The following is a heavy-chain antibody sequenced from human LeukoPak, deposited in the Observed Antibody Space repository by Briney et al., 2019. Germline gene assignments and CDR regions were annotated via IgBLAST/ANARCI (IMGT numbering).Heavy chain of an antibody. Sequence: KGGESLKISCKGSGFIFTTYWIGWVRQLPGKGLEWMGIIYPGDSDTSYRPSFQGQVTISADKSISTAYLQWSSLKASDTAMYYCARRYYDILTGYYDAFDIWGQGTMVTVSS. D-gene: IGHD3-9*01. J-gene: IGHJ3*02. CDR1: GFIFTTYW. V-gene: IGHV5-51*01. CDR2: IYPGDSDT. CDR3: ARRYYDILTGYYDAFDI.